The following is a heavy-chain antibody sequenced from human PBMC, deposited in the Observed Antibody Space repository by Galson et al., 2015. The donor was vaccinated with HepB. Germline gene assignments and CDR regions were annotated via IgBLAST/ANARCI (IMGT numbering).Heavy chain of an antibody. V-gene: IGHV3-64D*06. D-gene: IGHD5-24*01. CDR1: GFTFSSYA. Sequence: SLRLSCAASGFTFSSYAMHWVRQAPGKGLEYVSAISSNGGSTYYADSVKGRFTISRDNSKNTLYLQMSSLRAEDTAVYYCVKELNKRRWLQYPNPPHYWGQGTLVTVSS. CDR2: ISSNGGST. CDR3: VKELNKRRWLQYPNPPHY. J-gene: IGHJ4*02.